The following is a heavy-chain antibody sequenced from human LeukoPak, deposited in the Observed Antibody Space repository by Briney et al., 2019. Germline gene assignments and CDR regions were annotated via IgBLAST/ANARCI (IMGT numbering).Heavy chain of an antibody. CDR1: GGTFSSYA. Sequence: ASVKVSCKASGGTFSSYAISWVRQAPGQGLEWMGWISAYNGNTSYAQKLQGRVTMTTDTSTSTAYMELRSLRSDDTAVYYCARVYVAASGRSLDYWGQGTLVTVSS. CDR3: ARVYVAASGRSLDY. V-gene: IGHV1-18*01. J-gene: IGHJ4*02. D-gene: IGHD6-13*01. CDR2: ISAYNGNT.